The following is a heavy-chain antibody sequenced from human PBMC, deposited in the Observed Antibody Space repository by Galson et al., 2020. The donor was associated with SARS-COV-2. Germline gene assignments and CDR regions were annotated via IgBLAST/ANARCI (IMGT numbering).Heavy chain of an antibody. Sequence: GGSLRLSCAASGFTFSSYGMHWVSQAPGKGLEWVAVIWYDGDNKYYADSVKGRFTISRDNSKNTLYLYMNSLRVEDTAVYYCGRDGQLLVANALDVWGQGTTATVAS. D-gene: IGHD5-12*01. CDR3: GRDGQLLVANALDV. CDR1: GFTFSSYG. J-gene: IGHJ6*02. V-gene: IGHV3-33*01. CDR2: IWYDGDNK.